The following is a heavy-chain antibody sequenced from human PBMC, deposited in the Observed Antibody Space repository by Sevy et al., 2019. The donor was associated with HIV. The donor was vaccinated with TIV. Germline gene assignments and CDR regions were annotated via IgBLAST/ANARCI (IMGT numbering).Heavy chain of an antibody. V-gene: IGHV3-9*01. D-gene: IGHD3-16*01. J-gene: IGHJ4*02. CDR2: INWNSGSI. CDR3: AKGYDLDY. Sequence: GGSLRLSCAASGFTFNDSAMYWVRQAPGKGLEWVSGINWNSGSIGYGDSVKGRFTISGDNAKNSLYLQMNSLRVEDTAFYYCAKGYDLDYWGQGTLVTVSS. CDR1: GFTFNDSA.